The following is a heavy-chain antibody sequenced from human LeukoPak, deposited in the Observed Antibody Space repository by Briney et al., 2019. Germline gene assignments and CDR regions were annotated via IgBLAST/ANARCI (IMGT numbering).Heavy chain of an antibody. CDR2: ISAYNGNT. CDR1: GYTFTSYG. Sequence: ASVKVSCKASGYTFTSYGISWVGQAPGQELEWMGWISAYNGNTNYAQKLQGRVTMTTDTSTSTAYMELRSLRSDDTAVYYCARLTMYSSSWYSWFDPWGQGTLVTVSS. V-gene: IGHV1-18*01. D-gene: IGHD6-13*01. J-gene: IGHJ5*02. CDR3: ARLTMYSSSWYSWFDP.